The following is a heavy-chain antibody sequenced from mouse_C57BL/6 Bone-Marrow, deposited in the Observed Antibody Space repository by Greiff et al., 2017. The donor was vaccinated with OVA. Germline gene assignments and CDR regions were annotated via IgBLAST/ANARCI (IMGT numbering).Heavy chain of an antibody. V-gene: IGHV1-81*01. CDR3: AREEGWLLGFAY. CDR2: IYPRSGNT. D-gene: IGHD2-3*01. CDR1: GYTFTSYG. J-gene: IGHJ3*01. Sequence: VKLQESGAELARPGASVKLSCKASGYTFTSYGISWVKQRTGQGLEWIGEIYPRSGNTYYNEKFKGKATLTADKSSSTAYMELRSLTSEDSAVYFCAREEGWLLGFAYWGQGTLVTVSA.